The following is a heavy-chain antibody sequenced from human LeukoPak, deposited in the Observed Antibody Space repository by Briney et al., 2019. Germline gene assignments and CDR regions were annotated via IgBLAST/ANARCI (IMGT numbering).Heavy chain of an antibody. D-gene: IGHD3/OR15-3a*01. Sequence: PSETLSLTCTVSGGSISSSSYYWSWIRQPPGKGLEWIGEINHSGSTNYNPSLKSRVTISVDTSKNQFSLKLSSVTAADTAVYYCARGRDWLLGRGKFDYWGQGTLVTVSS. J-gene: IGHJ4*02. V-gene: IGHV4-39*07. CDR3: ARGRDWLLGRGKFDY. CDR1: GGSISSSSYY. CDR2: INHSGST.